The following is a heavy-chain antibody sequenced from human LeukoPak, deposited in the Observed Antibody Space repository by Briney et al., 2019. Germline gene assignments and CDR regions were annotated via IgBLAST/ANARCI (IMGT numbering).Heavy chain of an antibody. CDR2: IYHSGST. J-gene: IGHJ2*01. Sequence: NSSETLSLTCAVSGGSISSGGYSWSWIRQPPGKGLEWIGYIYHSGSTYYNPSLKSRVTISVDRSKNQFSLKLSSVTAADTAVYYCARSASTHWYFDLWGHGTLVTVSS. CDR3: ARSASTHWYFDL. D-gene: IGHD2-2*01. CDR1: GGSISSGGYS. V-gene: IGHV4-30-2*01.